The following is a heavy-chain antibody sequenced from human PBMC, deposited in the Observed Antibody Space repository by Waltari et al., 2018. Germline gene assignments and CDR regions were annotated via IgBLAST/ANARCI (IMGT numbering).Heavy chain of an antibody. CDR1: GFTFSSYA. V-gene: IGHV3-30*01. CDR3: ARDQRAYYYDSSGYY. J-gene: IGHJ4*02. D-gene: IGHD3-22*01. CDR2: ISYDGSNK. Sequence: QVQLVESGGGVVQPGRSLRLSCAASGFTFSSYAMHWVRQAPGKELEWVAVISYDGSNKYYADSVKGRFTISRDNSKNTLYLQMNSLRAEDTAVYYCARDQRAYYYDSSGYYWGQGTLVTVSS.